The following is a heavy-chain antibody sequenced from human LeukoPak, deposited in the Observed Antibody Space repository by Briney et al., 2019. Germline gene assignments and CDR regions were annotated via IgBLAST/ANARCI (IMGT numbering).Heavy chain of an antibody. CDR2: ISDDGNAK. D-gene: IGHD6-13*01. J-gene: IGHJ5*01. CDR3: AKGMGYRGSWSNWFDP. V-gene: IGHV3-30*18. CDR1: GSTFRTYG. Sequence: GGSLRLSCAASGSTFRTYGMHWGRQAPGKGLEWVAVISDDGNAKKYADSVKGRFTISRDNSNNTLYLQMNTLTDDDTAVYYCAKGMGYRGSWSNWFDPWGQGTLVTVSS.